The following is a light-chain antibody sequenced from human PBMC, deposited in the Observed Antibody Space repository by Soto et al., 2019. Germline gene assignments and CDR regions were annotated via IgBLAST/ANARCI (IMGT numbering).Light chain of an antibody. Sequence: DIDLTQSPSTLSASVGDRVTITCRSSESIRTFFAWYQHKPGKAPKVLIYDASTLESGVPPRFRGSGYGTEFTLTISSLKPDDFATYYCQQYNNYTRTFGQGTKVDIK. CDR3: QQYNNYTRT. CDR1: ESIRTF. V-gene: IGKV1-5*01. CDR2: DAS. J-gene: IGKJ1*01.